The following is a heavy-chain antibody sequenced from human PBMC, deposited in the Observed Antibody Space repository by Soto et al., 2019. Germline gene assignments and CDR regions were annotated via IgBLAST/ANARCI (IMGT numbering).Heavy chain of an antibody. V-gene: IGHV4-34*01. CDR1: GGSFSGYY. J-gene: IGHJ2*01. Sequence: SETLSLTCAVYGGSFSGYYWSWIRQPPGKGLEWIGEINNGGSSNYNPSLKSRGSMSVGTSNNQFSLKLTSVTAADTAVYYCARGRGDGYNQNWYFDLWGRGTLVTVS. D-gene: IGHD3-10*01. CDR3: ARGRGDGYNQNWYFDL. CDR2: INNGGSS.